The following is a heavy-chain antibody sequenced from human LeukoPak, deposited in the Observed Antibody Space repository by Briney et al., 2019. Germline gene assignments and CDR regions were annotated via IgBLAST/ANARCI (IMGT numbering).Heavy chain of an antibody. D-gene: IGHD5-12*01. CDR1: GFTFSNYG. CDR2: ISYDGSNK. CDR3: ARSRGVSGYDFAY. Sequence: GGSLRLSCAASGFTFSNYGMHWVRQAPGKGLEWVALISYDGSNKYYVDSVKGRFTISRDNSKNTLYLQMNSLRVEDTAVYYCARSRGVSGYDFAYWGQGTLVTASS. V-gene: IGHV3-30*03. J-gene: IGHJ4*02.